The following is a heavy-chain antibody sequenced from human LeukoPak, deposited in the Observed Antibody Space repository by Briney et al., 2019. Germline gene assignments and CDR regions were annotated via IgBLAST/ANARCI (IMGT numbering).Heavy chain of an antibody. CDR1: GYTFTGYY. CDR2: INPNSGGT. D-gene: IGHD3-22*01. CDR3: ARVLLTYYFDSSGYYDY. V-gene: IGHV1-2*02. Sequence: GASVKVSCKASGYTFTGYYMHWVRQAPGQGLEWMGWINPNSGGTNYAQKFQDRVTMTRDTSISTAYMELSRLRSDDTAVYYCARVLLTYYFDSSGYYDYWGQGILVTVSS. J-gene: IGHJ4*02.